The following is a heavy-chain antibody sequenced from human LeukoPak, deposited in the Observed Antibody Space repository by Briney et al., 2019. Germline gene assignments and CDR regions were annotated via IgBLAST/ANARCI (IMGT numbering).Heavy chain of an antibody. Sequence: ASVKVSCKVSGYTLTELSMHWVRQAPGKGLEWMGGFDPEDGETIHAQKFQGRVTMTEDTSTDTAYMELSSLRSEDAAVYYCATSSEQWLVRDAFDIWGQGTMVTVSS. V-gene: IGHV1-24*01. CDR1: GYTLTELS. D-gene: IGHD6-19*01. J-gene: IGHJ3*02. CDR2: FDPEDGET. CDR3: ATSSEQWLVRDAFDI.